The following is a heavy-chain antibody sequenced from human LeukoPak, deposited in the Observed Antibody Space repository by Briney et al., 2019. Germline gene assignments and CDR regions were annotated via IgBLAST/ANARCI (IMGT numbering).Heavy chain of an antibody. Sequence: GGSLRLSCAASGSTFSNYGMHWVRQAPGKGLEWVAVISYDGSNKYNADSVKGRFTISRDNSKDTLYLQMNSLRAEDTAVYYCAKGWRMSDPWGQGTLVTVSS. J-gene: IGHJ5*02. D-gene: IGHD1-1*01. CDR3: AKGWRMSDP. CDR1: GSTFSNYG. V-gene: IGHV3-30*18. CDR2: ISYDGSNK.